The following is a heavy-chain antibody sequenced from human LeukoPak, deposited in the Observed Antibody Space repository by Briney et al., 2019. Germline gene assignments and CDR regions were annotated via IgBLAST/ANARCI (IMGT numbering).Heavy chain of an antibody. Sequence: GGSLRLSCAASGFTFSSYSMNWVRQAPGKGLEWVSSISSSSSYIYYADSVKGRFTISRDNAKNSLYLQMNSLRAEDTAVYYCARDPVYYYDSSGTFFDYRGQGTLVTVSS. V-gene: IGHV3-21*01. J-gene: IGHJ4*02. D-gene: IGHD3-22*01. CDR3: ARDPVYYYDSSGTFFDY. CDR1: GFTFSSYS. CDR2: ISSSSSYI.